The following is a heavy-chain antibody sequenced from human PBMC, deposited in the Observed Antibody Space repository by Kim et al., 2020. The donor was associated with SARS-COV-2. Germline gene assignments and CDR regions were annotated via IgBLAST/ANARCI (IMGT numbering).Heavy chain of an antibody. CDR3: ASASKQSRIAARELRYYYYGMDV. CDR2: IIPIFGTA. V-gene: IGHV1-69*13. D-gene: IGHD6-6*01. Sequence: SVKVSCKASGGTFSSYAISWVRQAPGQGLEWMGGIIPIFGTANYAQKFQGRVTITADESTSTAYMELSSLRSEDTAVYYCASASKQSRIAARELRYYYYGMDVWGQGTTVTVSS. CDR1: GGTFSSYA. J-gene: IGHJ6*02.